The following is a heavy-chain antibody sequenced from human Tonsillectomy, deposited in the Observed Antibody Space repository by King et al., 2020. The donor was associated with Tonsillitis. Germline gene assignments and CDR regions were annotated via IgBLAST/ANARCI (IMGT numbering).Heavy chain of an antibody. Sequence: QLQESGPGLVKPSETLSLTCDVSADSMKTYKWSWIRQPPGKGLEWIGLIYSTGVTNYNPSLKSRVTISIDTSKKQFSLKVNFLTVADTAVYYCAREWSGFDFWGHGTMVIISS. J-gene: IGHJ3*01. D-gene: IGHD3-3*01. CDR2: IYSTGVT. CDR1: ADSMKTYK. CDR3: AREWSGFDF. V-gene: IGHV4-59*01.